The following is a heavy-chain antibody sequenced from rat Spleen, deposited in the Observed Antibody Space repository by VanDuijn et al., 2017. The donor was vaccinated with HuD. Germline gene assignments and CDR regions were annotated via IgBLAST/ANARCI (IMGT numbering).Heavy chain of an antibody. CDR3: TKESLQWPFDY. CDR1: GFTFSDYY. J-gene: IGHJ2*01. CDR2: ITKTGDNT. V-gene: IGHV5-31*01. D-gene: IGHD1-1*01. Sequence: EVRLVESGGDLVRPGRSLKLSCAASGFTFSDYYMTWIRQAPGKGLEWIASITKTGDNTYYPDSEQGRFTISRDIAKSTLYLQMNSLRSEDTVTYYCTKESLQWPFDYWGQGVMVTVSS.